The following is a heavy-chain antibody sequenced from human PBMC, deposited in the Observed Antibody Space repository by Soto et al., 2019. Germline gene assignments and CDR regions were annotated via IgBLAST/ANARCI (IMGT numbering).Heavy chain of an antibody. CDR2: IYHSGAT. J-gene: IGHJ4*02. D-gene: IGHD2-15*01. V-gene: IGHV4-30-4*01. CDR3: ARDGGYATVGC. CDR1: GDSISSGAYY. Sequence: SETLSLTCTVSGDSISSGAYYWSWIRQPPGKGLEWIGYIYHSGATYYNPSLESRVTMSVDTSKNQFSLRLSSVTAADTAVYYCARDGGYATVGCWGQGTLVTV.